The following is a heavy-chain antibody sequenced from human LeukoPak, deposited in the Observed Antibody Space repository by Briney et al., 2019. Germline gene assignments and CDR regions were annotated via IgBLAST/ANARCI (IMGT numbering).Heavy chain of an antibody. CDR3: ARSGKDV. Sequence: PGRCLRLSCAASGFPFSGYAMHWVRQAPGKGLEWLAVISDDGSTKYHVDSVKGRFTISRDNSKNTLFLQMNSLKPEDTAVYYCARSGKDVWGRGTTVTVSS. CDR2: ISDDGSTK. V-gene: IGHV3-30*04. J-gene: IGHJ6*02. CDR1: GFPFSGYA.